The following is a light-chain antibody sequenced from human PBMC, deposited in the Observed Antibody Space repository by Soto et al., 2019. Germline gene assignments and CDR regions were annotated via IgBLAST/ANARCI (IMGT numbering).Light chain of an antibody. CDR2: DAS. CDR3: QQYDNLPIT. Sequence: DIQMTQSPSSLSASVGDRVTITCQASQDISNYLNWYQQKPGKAPKLLIYDASNLETGVPSRFSGSGSGTEVTFTISSLQPEDIATYYCQQYDNLPITFGQGTRLEIK. J-gene: IGKJ5*01. CDR1: QDISNY. V-gene: IGKV1-33*01.